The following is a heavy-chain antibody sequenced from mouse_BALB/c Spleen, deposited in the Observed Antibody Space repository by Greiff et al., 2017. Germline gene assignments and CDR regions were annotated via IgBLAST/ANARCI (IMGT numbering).Heavy chain of an antibody. CDR2: ISYDGSN. Sequence: DVKLQESGPGLVKPSQSLSLTCSVTGYSITSGYYWNWIRQFPGNKLEWMGYISYDGSNNYNPSLKNRISITRDTSKNQFFLKLNSVTTEDTATYYCARGELLPYFDYWGQGTTLTVSS. V-gene: IGHV3-6*02. J-gene: IGHJ2*01. CDR3: ARGELLPYFDY. CDR1: GYSITSGYY. D-gene: IGHD2-12*01.